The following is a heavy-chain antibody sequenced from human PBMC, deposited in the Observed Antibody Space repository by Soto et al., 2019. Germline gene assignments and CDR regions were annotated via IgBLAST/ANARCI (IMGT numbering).Heavy chain of an antibody. CDR2: ISAYNGNT. V-gene: IGHV1-18*04. J-gene: IGHJ4*02. CDR3: AREWGLRIAVADFGY. Sequence: ASVKGSCKASGYTFTSYGISWVRQAPGQGLEWMGWISAYNGNTNYAQKLQGRVTMTTDTSTNPAYMELKSLGSDDKAVYYCAREWGLRIAVADFGYWGQRTLVTVSP. CDR1: GYTFTSYG. D-gene: IGHD6-13*01.